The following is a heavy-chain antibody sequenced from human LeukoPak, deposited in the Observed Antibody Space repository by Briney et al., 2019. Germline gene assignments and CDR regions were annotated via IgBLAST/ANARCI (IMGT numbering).Heavy chain of an antibody. CDR1: GGSISSSSYY. V-gene: IGHV4-39*01. J-gene: IGHJ4*02. Sequence: PSETLSLTCTVSGGSISSSSYYWGWIRQPPGKGLEWIGSIYYSGSTYYNPSLKSRVTISVGTSKNQFSLKLSSVTAADTAVYYCARQYYYDSSGYYLDYWGQGTLVTVS. D-gene: IGHD3-22*01. CDR3: ARQYYYDSSGYYLDY. CDR2: IYYSGST.